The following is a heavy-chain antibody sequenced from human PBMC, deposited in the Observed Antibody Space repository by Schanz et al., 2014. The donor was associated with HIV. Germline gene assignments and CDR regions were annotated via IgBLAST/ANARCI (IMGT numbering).Heavy chain of an antibody. D-gene: IGHD2-15*01. CDR3: ARWGRGCSGGSCYWGYYGMDV. CDR1: GYTFTSYD. J-gene: IGHJ6*02. V-gene: IGHV1-8*01. CDR2: MNPNSGNT. Sequence: QVQLVQSGAEVKKPGASVKVSCKASGYTFTSYDINWVRQATGQGLEWMGWMNPNSGNTGFAQKFQGRVTMTTDTSTNTAYMELRRLRSDDTAVYYCARWGRGCSGGSCYWGYYGMDVWGQGTTVTVSS.